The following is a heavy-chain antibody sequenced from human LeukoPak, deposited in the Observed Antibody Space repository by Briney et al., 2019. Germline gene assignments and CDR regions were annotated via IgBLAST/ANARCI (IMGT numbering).Heavy chain of an antibody. Sequence: PGGSLRLSCTAAGFTFGDYAMSWVRQAPGKGLEWVGFVRGKTYGGTTEYAASVEGRFTISRDDSKSIAYLQMNSLKTEDTAVYYCTYTYDSTGYYPGTFDYWGQGTLVTVSS. V-gene: IGHV3-49*04. J-gene: IGHJ4*02. CDR2: VRGKTYGGTT. CDR3: TYTYDSTGYYPGTFDY. D-gene: IGHD3-22*01. CDR1: GFTFGDYA.